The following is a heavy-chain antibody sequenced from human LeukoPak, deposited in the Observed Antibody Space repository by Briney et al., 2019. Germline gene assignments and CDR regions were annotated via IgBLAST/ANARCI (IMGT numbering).Heavy chain of an antibody. Sequence: APVKVSCKASGYTFTGYYMHWVRQAPGQGLEWMGWINPNSGGTNYAQKFQGRVTMTRDTSISTACMELSRLRSDDTAVYYCARADQTYYYYYYGMDVWGQGTTVTVSS. J-gene: IGHJ6*02. CDR3: ARADQTYYYYYYGMDV. CDR2: INPNSGGT. D-gene: IGHD2-2*01. CDR1: GYTFTGYY. V-gene: IGHV1-2*02.